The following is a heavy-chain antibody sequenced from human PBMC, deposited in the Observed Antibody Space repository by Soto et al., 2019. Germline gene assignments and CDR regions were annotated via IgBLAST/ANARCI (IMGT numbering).Heavy chain of an antibody. CDR3: ARNLMDYDILTGYNMAYYFDY. CDR1: GYTFTSYG. CDR2: ISGYNGKT. J-gene: IGHJ4*02. V-gene: IGHV1-18*01. Sequence: ASVKVSCKASGYTFTSYGISWVRQAPGQGLEWMGWISGYNGKTNYAQKVQDRVTMTTDTSTSTVYMELRSLRSEDTAVYYCARNLMDYDILTGYNMAYYFDYWGQGTPVTVSS. D-gene: IGHD3-9*01.